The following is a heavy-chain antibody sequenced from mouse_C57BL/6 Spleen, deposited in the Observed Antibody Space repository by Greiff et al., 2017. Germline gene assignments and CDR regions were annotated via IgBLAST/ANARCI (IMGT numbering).Heavy chain of an antibody. CDR1: GFSLTSYA. Sequence: QVQLKESGPGLVAPSQSLSITCTVSGFSLTSYAISWVRQPPGKGLEWLGVLWTGGGTNYTSAPQSTLSISKDNSKSQVFLKMNCLQTDDTARDYCARRGRRRDYYYARDYGGQGTSVTVAS. J-gene: IGHJ4*01. V-gene: IGHV2-9-1*01. CDR3: ARRGRRRDYYYARDY. D-gene: IGHD1-1*01. CDR2: LWTGGGT.